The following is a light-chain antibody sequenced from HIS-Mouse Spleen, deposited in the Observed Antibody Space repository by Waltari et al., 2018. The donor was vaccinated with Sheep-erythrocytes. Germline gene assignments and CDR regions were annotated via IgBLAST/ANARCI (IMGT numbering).Light chain of an antibody. CDR2: ATS. V-gene: IGKV1-6*01. CDR3: LQDYNYPYT. J-gene: IGKJ2*01. CDR1: QGIRND. Sequence: AIQMTQSPSSLSASVGDRVTITCRASQGIRNDLGWYQQKPGKAPKLLIYATSSLQSGVPSRFSGSGSGTDFTLSISSLQPEDFATYYCLQDYNYPYTFGQGTKLEIK.